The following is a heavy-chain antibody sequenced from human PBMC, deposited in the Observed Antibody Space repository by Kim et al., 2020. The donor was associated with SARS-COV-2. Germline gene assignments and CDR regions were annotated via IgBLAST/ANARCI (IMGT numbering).Heavy chain of an antibody. V-gene: IGHV4-59*01. CDR1: GGSISSYY. J-gene: IGHJ2*01. D-gene: IGHD5-18*01. CDR3: ARENGGYSYGYGYWYFDL. Sequence: SETLSLTCTVSGGSISSYYWSWIRQPPGKGLEWIGYIYYSGSTNYNPSLKSRVTISVDTSKNQFSLKLSSVTAADTAVYYCARENGGYSYGYGYWYFDLWGRGTLVTVSS. CDR2: IYYSGST.